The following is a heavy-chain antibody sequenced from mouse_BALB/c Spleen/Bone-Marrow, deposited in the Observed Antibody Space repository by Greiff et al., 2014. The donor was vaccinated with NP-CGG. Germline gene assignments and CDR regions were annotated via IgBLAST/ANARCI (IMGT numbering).Heavy chain of an antibody. D-gene: IGHD1-1*01. J-gene: IGHJ4*01. CDR3: ARWITTVVAPYVMDY. CDR1: GCAFSSYW. Sequence: VQGVESGAELVRPGSSVKISCKASGCAFSSYWMNWVKQRPGQGLEWIGQIYPGDGDTNYNGKFKGKATLTADKSSSTAYMQLSSLTSEDSAVYYCARWITTVVAPYVMDYWGQGTSVTVSS. CDR2: IYPGDGDT. V-gene: IGHV1-80*01.